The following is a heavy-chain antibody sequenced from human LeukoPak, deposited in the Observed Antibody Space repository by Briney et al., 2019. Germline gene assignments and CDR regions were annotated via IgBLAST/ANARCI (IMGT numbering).Heavy chain of an antibody. D-gene: IGHD1-14*01. CDR1: GFTFSSYG. V-gene: IGHV3-33*06. CDR2: IWYDGSNK. CDR3: AKGPLEYYYYYYMDV. J-gene: IGHJ6*03. Sequence: GGSLRLSCAASGFTFSSYGMHWVRQAPGKGLEWVAVIWYDGSNKYYADSVKGRFTISRDNSKNTLYLQMNSLRAEDTAVYYCAKGPLEYYYYYYMDVWGKGTTVTVSS.